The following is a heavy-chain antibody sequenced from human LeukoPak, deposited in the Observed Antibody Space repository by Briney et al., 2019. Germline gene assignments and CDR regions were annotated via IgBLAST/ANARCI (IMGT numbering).Heavy chain of an antibody. Sequence: GASVKVSCKVSGYTLTELSMHWVRQAPGKGLEWMGGFDPEDGETIYAQKFQGRVTMTEDTSTDTAYMELSSLRSEDTAVYYCATGPLKSYYNPKHNWFDPWGQGTLVTVSS. CDR1: GYTLTELS. CDR2: FDPEDGET. J-gene: IGHJ5*02. V-gene: IGHV1-24*01. D-gene: IGHD3-10*01. CDR3: ATGPLKSYYNPKHNWFDP.